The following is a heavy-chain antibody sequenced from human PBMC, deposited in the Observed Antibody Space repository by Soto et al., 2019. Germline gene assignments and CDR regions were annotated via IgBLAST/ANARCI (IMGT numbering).Heavy chain of an antibody. V-gene: IGHV1-8*01. J-gene: IGHJ4*02. CDR1: GYTFTSYD. Sequence: QVQLVQSGAEVKKPGASVKVSCKASGYTFTSYDINWVRQATGQGLEWMGWMNPNSGNTGYAQKFQGRVTMTRNTSRSTAYMELSSLRSEDTDVYYCARWGISAGAKSRGFDYWGQGPMVTVSS. CDR2: MNPNSGNT. CDR3: ARWGISAGAKSRGFDY. D-gene: IGHD1-1*01.